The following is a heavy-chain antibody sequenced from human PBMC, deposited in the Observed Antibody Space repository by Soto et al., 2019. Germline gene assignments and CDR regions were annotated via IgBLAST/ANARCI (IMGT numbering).Heavy chain of an antibody. J-gene: IGHJ4*02. CDR3: ARMNYYDTSGYPFDY. D-gene: IGHD3-22*01. CDR2: IYFRGTT. Sequence: SDTLSLTCTIACCSIISYYWSWVGQPTGRGLEWIGYIYFRGTTNYNPSLKSRVTMSADTSKNQFSLKLNSVTAADTAVYYCARMNYYDTSGYPFDYWGQGTLVTVS. CDR1: CCSIISYY. V-gene: IGHV4-59*01.